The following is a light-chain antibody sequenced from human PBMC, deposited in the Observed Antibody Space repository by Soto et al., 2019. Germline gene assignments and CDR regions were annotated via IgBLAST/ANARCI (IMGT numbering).Light chain of an antibody. Sequence: HCDRNKAASGSGAPGHASSISYVDTSSDIGDYNYVSWYQQHPGKVPKVIIYDVSNRPSGVSYRFSGTKSGNTASLTVSGLQAEDEADYYCCSYTRSGTLIFGTGTKVTVL. CDR1: SSDIGDYNY. CDR3: CSYTRSGTLI. V-gene: IGLV2-14*01. J-gene: IGLJ1*01. CDR2: DVS.